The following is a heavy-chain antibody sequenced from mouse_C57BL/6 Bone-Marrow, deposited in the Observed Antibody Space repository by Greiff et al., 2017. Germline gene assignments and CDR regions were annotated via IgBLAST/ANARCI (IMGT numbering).Heavy chain of an antibody. D-gene: IGHD2-3*01. V-gene: IGHV5-17*01. J-gene: IGHJ1*03. Sequence: EVKLMESGGGLVKPGGSLKLSCAASGFTFSDYGMHWVRQAPEKGLEWVAYISSGSSTIYYADTVKGRFTISRDNAKNTLFLQMTSLRSEDMAMYYCARDGYYFYWYFDVWGTGTTVTVSS. CDR3: ARDGYYFYWYFDV. CDR2: ISSGSSTI. CDR1: GFTFSDYG.